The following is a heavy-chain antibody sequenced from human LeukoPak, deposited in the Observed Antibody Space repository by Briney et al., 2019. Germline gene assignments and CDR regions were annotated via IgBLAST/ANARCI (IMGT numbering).Heavy chain of an antibody. CDR1: GFTFSSYA. CDR2: IKQDGSEK. D-gene: IGHD3-22*01. CDR3: ARVAYYYDSSGYYYGEFDY. V-gene: IGHV3-7*03. Sequence: GGSLRLSCAASGFTFSSYAMSWVRQAPGKGLEWVANIKQDGSEKYYVDSVKGRFTTSRDNAKNSLYLQMNSLRAEDTAVYYCARVAYYYDSSGYYYGEFDYWGQGTLVTVSS. J-gene: IGHJ4*02.